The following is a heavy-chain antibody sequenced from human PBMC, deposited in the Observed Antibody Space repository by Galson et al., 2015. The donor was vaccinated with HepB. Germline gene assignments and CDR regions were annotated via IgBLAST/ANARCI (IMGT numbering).Heavy chain of an antibody. D-gene: IGHD3-22*01. Sequence: SVKVSCKASGYTFTSYGVSWVRQAPGQGLEWMGWISTYSANTNYAQKLQGRVTMTTDTSTSTAYMELRSLRSDDTAVYYCARAPYYDSSGYFFDYWGRGTLVTVSS. V-gene: IGHV1-18*01. CDR3: ARAPYYDSSGYFFDY. CDR2: ISTYSANT. CDR1: GYTFTSYG. J-gene: IGHJ4*02.